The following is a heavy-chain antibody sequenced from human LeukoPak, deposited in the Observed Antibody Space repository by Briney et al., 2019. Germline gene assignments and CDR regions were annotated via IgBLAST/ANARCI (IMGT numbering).Heavy chain of an antibody. Sequence: ASLNVSCKASVYMFNPYVFSWVRQAPGQGLEWMGWMNRYNGNTNYPQKFQGRVTVTTDTSTTTAYMELTSLTSDDTAMYYCAREVILNAAYCSDCNSGQFFDHWGQGTLVTVSS. V-gene: IGHV1-18*04. CDR1: VYMFNPYV. CDR2: MNRYNGNT. D-gene: IGHD2-15*01. CDR3: AREVILNAAYCSDCNSGQFFDH. J-gene: IGHJ4*02.